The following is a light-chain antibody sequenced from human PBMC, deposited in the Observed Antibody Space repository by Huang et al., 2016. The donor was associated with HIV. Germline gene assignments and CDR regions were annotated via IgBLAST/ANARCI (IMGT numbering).Light chain of an antibody. Sequence: DIQMTQSPSTLSASVGDRVTITCRASQSISNWLAWYQQTPGKAPKLLIYKASTLESGVPSRFSGSGSETEFTLTISSLQPDDFATYYCQQSNTLYTFGQGTKLEIK. V-gene: IGKV1-5*03. CDR1: QSISNW. J-gene: IGKJ2*01. CDR2: KAS. CDR3: QQSNTLYT.